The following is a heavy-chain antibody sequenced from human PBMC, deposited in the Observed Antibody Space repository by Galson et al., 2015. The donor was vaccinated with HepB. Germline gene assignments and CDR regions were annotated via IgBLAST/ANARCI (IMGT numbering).Heavy chain of an antibody. CDR2: ISYDGSNK. V-gene: IGHV3-30*03. J-gene: IGHJ4*02. CDR3: ARETSSGWSGGGFDY. CDR1: GFTFSSYG. Sequence: SLRLSCAASGFTFSSYGMHWVRQAPGKGLEWVAVISYDGSNKYYADSVKGRSTISRDNSKNTLYLQMNSLRAEDTAVYYCARETSSGWSGGGFDYWGQGTLVTVSS. D-gene: IGHD6-19*01.